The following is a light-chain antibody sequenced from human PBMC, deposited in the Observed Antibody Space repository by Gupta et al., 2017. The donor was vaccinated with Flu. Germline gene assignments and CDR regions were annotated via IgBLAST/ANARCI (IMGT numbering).Light chain of an antibody. V-gene: IGLV2-23*01. CDR3: CSYAGSSTWV. CDR1: SSDVGSYNL. J-gene: IGLJ3*02. Sequence: QSALTQPASVSGSPGQSITISCTGTSSDVGSYNLVSWYQQHPGKAPKLMVYEGSKRPPGVSNRFSGSKSGNTASLTISGLQDEDEADYYCCSYAGSSTWVFGGGTKLTVL. CDR2: EGS.